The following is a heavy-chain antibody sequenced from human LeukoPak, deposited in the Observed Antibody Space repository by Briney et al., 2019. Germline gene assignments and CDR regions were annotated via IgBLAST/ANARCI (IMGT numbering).Heavy chain of an antibody. V-gene: IGHV5-51*01. J-gene: IGHJ4*02. D-gene: IGHD6-13*01. CDR1: GYSFTSYW. CDR3: ASLVGGYSSSWYEYYFDY. CDR2: IYPGDSDT. Sequence: GESLKISCKGSGYSFTSYWIGWVRQTPGKGLEWMGIIYPGDSDTRYSPSFQGQVTISVDKSISTAYLQWSSLKASDSAMYYCASLVGGYSSSWYEYYFDYWGQGTLVTVPS.